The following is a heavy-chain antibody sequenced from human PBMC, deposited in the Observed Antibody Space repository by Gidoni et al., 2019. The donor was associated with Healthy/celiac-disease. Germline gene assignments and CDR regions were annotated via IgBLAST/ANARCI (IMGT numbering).Heavy chain of an antibody. CDR1: GGSISSYY. D-gene: IGHD2-21*01. CDR2: IYYSGST. V-gene: IGHV4-59*01. J-gene: IGHJ5*02. Sequence: QVQLQESGPGLVKPSETLSLTCTVSGGSISSYYWSWIRQPPGKGLELIGYIYYSGSTNYNPSLKSRVTISVDTSKNQFSLKLSSVTAADTAVYYCARYRGSSAAYWGEWFDPWGQGTLVTVSS. CDR3: ARYRGSSAAYWGEWFDP.